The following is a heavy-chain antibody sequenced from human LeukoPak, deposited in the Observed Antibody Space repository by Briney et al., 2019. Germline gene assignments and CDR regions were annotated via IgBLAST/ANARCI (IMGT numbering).Heavy chain of an antibody. Sequence: ASVKVSCKASGYTFTGYYMHWVRQAPGQGLEWMGWINPNSGGTNYAQKFQGRVTMTRDTSISTAYMELSRLRSDDTAVYYCARGSYDILTGYYYFDYWGQGTLVTVSS. CDR3: ARGSYDILTGYYYFDY. CDR2: INPNSGGT. V-gene: IGHV1-2*02. CDR1: GYTFTGYY. J-gene: IGHJ4*02. D-gene: IGHD3-9*01.